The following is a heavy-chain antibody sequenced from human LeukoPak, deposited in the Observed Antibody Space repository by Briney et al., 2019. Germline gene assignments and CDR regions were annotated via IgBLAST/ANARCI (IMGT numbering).Heavy chain of an antibody. J-gene: IGHJ3*02. CDR2: IYYSGST. D-gene: IGHD3-22*01. Sequence: SETLSLTCTVSGGSISSYYWSWIRQPPGKGLEWIGYIYYSGSTNYNPSLKSRVTISVDTSKNQFSLKLSSVTAADTAVYYCARESLLYYDSSGYYCGAFDIRGQGTMVTVSS. CDR3: ARESLLYYDSSGYYCGAFDI. V-gene: IGHV4-59*01. CDR1: GGSISSYY.